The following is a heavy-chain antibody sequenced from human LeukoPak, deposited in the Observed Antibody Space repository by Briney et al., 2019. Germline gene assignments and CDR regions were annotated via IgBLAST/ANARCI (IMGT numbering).Heavy chain of an antibody. CDR3: ARGVSGRYYFDY. J-gene: IGHJ4*02. Sequence: SETLSLTCTVSGGSISSGGYYWSWIRQHPGKGLEWIGYIYHSGSTYYNPSLKSRVTISVDTSKNQFSLKLSSVTAADTAVYYCARGVSGRYYFDYWGQGTLVTVSS. V-gene: IGHV4-31*03. CDR2: IYHSGST. CDR1: GGSISSGGYY.